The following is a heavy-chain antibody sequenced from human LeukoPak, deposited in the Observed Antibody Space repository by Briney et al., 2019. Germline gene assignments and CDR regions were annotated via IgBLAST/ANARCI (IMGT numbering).Heavy chain of an antibody. V-gene: IGHV1-69*05. Sequence: GASVKVSCKASGGTFSSYAISWVRQAPGQGLEWMGGIIPIFGTANYAQKFQGRVTITTDESTSTAYMELSSLRSEDTAVYYCASGALQQLVLSDYWGQGTLVNVSS. CDR1: GGTFSSYA. J-gene: IGHJ4*02. CDR2: IIPIFGTA. D-gene: IGHD6-13*01. CDR3: ASGALQQLVLSDY.